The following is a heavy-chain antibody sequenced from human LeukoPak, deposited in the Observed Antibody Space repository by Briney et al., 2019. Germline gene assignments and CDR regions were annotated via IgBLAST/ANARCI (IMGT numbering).Heavy chain of an antibody. D-gene: IGHD5-12*01. Sequence: SVKVSCKASGGTFSSYAISWVRQAPGQGLEWMGRIIPIFGTANYAQKFHGRVTITTDESTSTAYMELSSLRSEDTAVYYCARATSRGYSGYEGNWFDPWGQGTLVTVSS. CDR1: GGTFSSYA. J-gene: IGHJ5*02. V-gene: IGHV1-69*05. CDR2: IIPIFGTA. CDR3: ARATSRGYSGYEGNWFDP.